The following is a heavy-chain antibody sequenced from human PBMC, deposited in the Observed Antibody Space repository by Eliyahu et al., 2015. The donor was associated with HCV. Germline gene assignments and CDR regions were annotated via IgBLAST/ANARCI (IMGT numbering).Heavy chain of an antibody. CDR2: IWYDGSNK. J-gene: IGHJ6*02. CDR3: ARDWSSSWYVWYYYGMDA. D-gene: IGHD6-13*01. CDR1: GFTFSSYG. V-gene: IGHV3-33*01. Sequence: QVQLVESGGGVVQPGRSLRLSCAASGFTFSSYGMHWVRQAPGKGLEWVAVIWYDGSNKYYADSVKGRFTISRDNSKNTLYLQMNSLRAEDTAVYYCARDWSSSWYVWYYYGMDAWGQGTTVTVSS.